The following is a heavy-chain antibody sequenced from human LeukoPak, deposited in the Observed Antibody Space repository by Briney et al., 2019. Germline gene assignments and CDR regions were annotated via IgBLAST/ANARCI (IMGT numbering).Heavy chain of an antibody. V-gene: IGHV3-30*03. CDR3: ARDLELSDFDY. CDR2: ISYDGSNK. D-gene: IGHD2-15*01. J-gene: IGHJ4*02. Sequence: GGSLRLSCAASGFTFSSYGMHWVRQAPGKGREGVAVISYDGSNKYYADSVKGRFTISRDNSKNTLYLQMNSLRAEDTAVYYCARDLELSDFDYWGQGTLVPVSS. CDR1: GFTFSSYG.